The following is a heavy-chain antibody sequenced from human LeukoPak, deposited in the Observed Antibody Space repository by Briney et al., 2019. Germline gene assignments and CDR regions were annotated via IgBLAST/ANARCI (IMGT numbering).Heavy chain of an antibody. V-gene: IGHV1-8*01. D-gene: IGHD6-13*01. CDR3: ARGSSRVDWFDP. J-gene: IGHJ5*02. Sequence: ASVKVSCKASGYTFTSYDINWVRQATGQGLEWMGWMNPNSGNTGYAQKFQGRVTMTRNTSISTAYMELSSLRSEDTAVYYCARGSSRVDWFDPWGQGTLVTVSS. CDR2: MNPNSGNT. CDR1: GYTFTSYD.